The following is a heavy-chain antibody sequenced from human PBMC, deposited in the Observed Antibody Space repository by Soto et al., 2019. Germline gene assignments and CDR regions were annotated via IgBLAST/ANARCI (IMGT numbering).Heavy chain of an antibody. Sequence: GGSMRLPCAAAGVTFGSYWMHWVRQAPGKGLVWVSRINSDGSTISYADSVKGRFTITRDNAKNTLYLQMNSLRAEDTAVYFCARDGDGEKELDYWGQGTQVTVSS. CDR1: GVTFGSYW. D-gene: IGHD1-26*01. CDR2: INSDGSTI. J-gene: IGHJ4*02. CDR3: ARDGDGEKELDY. V-gene: IGHV3-74*01.